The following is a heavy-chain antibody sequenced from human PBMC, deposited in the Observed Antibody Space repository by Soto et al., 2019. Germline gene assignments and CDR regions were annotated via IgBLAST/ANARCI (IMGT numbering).Heavy chain of an antibody. CDR3: SRRSVVVVAAVDY. CDR1: GGAIISSSDY. D-gene: IGHD2-15*01. Sequence: SETLSLSCTVSGGAIISSSDYWVWIRHTPGKGLEWIGSIYYSGSTYYNPSLKSRVTISVDTFKIQFSLKLSSVTAADTAVYYCSRRSVVVVAAVDYWGQGTLVTVSS. V-gene: IGHV4-39*01. J-gene: IGHJ4*02. CDR2: IYYSGST.